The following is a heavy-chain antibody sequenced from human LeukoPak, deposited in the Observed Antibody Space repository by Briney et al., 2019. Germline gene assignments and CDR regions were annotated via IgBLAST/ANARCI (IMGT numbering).Heavy chain of an antibody. CDR2: IWPSGGDT. D-gene: IGHD2-2*01. Sequence: GGALRLSFATSGVSFTTYAMNWVRQAPGKGLELVPFIWPSGGDTFYADSVRGRFTISRDDSKNTLYLQMDSLRAEDTVVYYCAKGLAWSSSACPVDGGYWGQGNLVAVSS. J-gene: IGHJ4*02. V-gene: IGHV3-23*01. CDR3: AKGLAWSSSACPVDGGY. CDR1: GVSFTTYA.